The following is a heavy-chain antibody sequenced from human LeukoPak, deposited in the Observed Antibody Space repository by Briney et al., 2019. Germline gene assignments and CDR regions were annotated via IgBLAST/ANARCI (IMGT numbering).Heavy chain of an antibody. V-gene: IGHV3-48*03. J-gene: IGHJ1*01. CDR1: GFIFSSYE. D-gene: IGHD3-22*01. CDR3: ARAHYFDSSGYYDQFFQH. Sequence: QPGGSLRLSCVASGFIFSSYEMNWVRQAPGRGLEWLSYINSNGNNIYYADSVKGRFTISRDNAKNSLYLQMNSLRAEDTAIYYCARAHYFDSSGYYDQFFQHWGQGTLVTVSS. CDR2: INSNGNNI.